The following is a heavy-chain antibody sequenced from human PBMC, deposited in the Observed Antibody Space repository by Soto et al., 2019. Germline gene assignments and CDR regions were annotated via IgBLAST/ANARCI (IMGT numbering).Heavy chain of an antibody. CDR3: ARDRRVIPDADMDY. J-gene: IGHJ4*02. CDR2: IYSDGSHQ. V-gene: IGHV3-30*03. D-gene: IGHD2-21*01. Sequence: QVQLVESGGGVVQPGSSLRLSCEASGFTFSMYGMHWVRQAPGKGLEWAGVIYSDGSHQYYGDSVKGRFTISRDNSNKMVYLQMTGLRLDDSALYYCARDRRVIPDADMDYWGQGVLVTVSS. CDR1: GFTFSMYG.